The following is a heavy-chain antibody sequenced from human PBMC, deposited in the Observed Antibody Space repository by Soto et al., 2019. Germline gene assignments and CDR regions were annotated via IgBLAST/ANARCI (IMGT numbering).Heavy chain of an antibody. D-gene: IGHD1-20*01. CDR1: GGSFSGYY. V-gene: IGHV4-34*01. CDR2: INHSGST. J-gene: IGHJ6*03. Sequence: SETLSLTCAVYGGSFSGYYWSLIRQPPGKGLEWIGEINHSGSTNYNPSLKSRVTISVDTSKNQFSLKLSSVTAADTAGYYCARVFSCRAGFGICYNYTGWDVWGKGTTAT. CDR3: ARVFSCRAGFGICYNYTGWDV.